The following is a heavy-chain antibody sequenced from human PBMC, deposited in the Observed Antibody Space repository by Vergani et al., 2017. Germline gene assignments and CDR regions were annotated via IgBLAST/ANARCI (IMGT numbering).Heavy chain of an antibody. CDR3: ARPDDDSDYVPFDY. CDR1: GGSISSYY. CDR2: IYYSGNT. D-gene: IGHD4-11*01. V-gene: IGHV4-59*01. Sequence: QVQLQESGPGLVKPSETLSLTCTVSGGSISSYYWSWIRQPPGKGLEWIGYIYYSGNTNYNPSLKSRVTISVDTSKNQFSLKLSSVTAADTAVYYCARPDDDSDYVPFDYWGQGTLVTVSS. J-gene: IGHJ4*02.